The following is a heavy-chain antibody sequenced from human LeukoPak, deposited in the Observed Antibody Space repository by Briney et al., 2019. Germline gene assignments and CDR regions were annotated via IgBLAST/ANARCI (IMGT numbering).Heavy chain of an antibody. CDR3: ARDDGSGYDYIAEYFQH. CDR1: GYTFTGYF. Sequence: GASVKVSCKASGYTFTGYFIHWVRQATGQGLEWMGWMNPNSGNTGYAQKFQGRVTMTRNTSISTAYMELSSLRSEDTAVYYCARDDGSGYDYIAEYFQHWGQGTLVTVSS. D-gene: IGHD5-12*01. J-gene: IGHJ1*01. CDR2: MNPNSGNT. V-gene: IGHV1-8*02.